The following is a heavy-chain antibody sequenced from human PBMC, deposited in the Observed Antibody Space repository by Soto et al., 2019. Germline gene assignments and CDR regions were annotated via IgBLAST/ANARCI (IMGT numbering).Heavy chain of an antibody. CDR3: ARATPPEWEFDY. D-gene: IGHD3-10*01. CDR1: GLTVSGNY. V-gene: IGHV3-53*02. J-gene: IGHJ4*02. CDR2: IYTGGST. Sequence: EVQLVETGGGLIQPGGSLRLSCAVSGLTVSGNYMSWVRQAPGKGLEWVSIIYTGGSTFYADTVKGRFTISRDNSKNTLYLQMDSLRAEDTALYFWARATPPEWEFDYWGQGTLVTVSS.